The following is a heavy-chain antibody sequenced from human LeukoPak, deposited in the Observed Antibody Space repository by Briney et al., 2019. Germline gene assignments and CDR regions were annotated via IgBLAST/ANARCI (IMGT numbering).Heavy chain of an antibody. CDR1: GYTFTSYG. CDR3: ARGVVVTVPSFDN. D-gene: IGHD2-21*02. CDR2: ISPYNGNT. J-gene: IGHJ4*02. V-gene: IGHV1-18*01. Sequence: AASVKVSCKASGYTFTSYGISWVRQAPGQGLEWMGWISPYNGNTYFAQKLQGRVSMTTDTSTSTANMELRSLRSDDTAVYFCARGVVVTVPSFDNWGQGTLVTVSS.